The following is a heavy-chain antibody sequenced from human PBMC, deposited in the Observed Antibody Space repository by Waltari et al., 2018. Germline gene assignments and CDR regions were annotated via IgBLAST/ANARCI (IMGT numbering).Heavy chain of an antibody. Sequence: QVQLQQWGAGLLKPSETLSLTCAVYGGSFSGYYWSWIRQPPGKGLEWIGEINHMGSTNDNPSLKSRGTISVYTAKNQFSLKLSSVTAADTAVYYCARGRGRVVVVSFDYWGQGTLVTVSS. D-gene: IGHD2-15*01. J-gene: IGHJ4*02. CDR1: GGSFSGYY. CDR2: INHMGST. V-gene: IGHV4-34*01. CDR3: ARGRGRVVVVSFDY.